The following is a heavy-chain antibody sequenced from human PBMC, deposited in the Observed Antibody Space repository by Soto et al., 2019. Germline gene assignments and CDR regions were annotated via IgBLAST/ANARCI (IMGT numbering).Heavy chain of an antibody. Sequence: SETLSLTCAVYGGSFSGYYWSWIRQPPGKGLEWIGEINHSGSTNYNPSLKSRVTISVDTSKNQFSLKLSSVTAADTAVYYCARGYSSSWYNWFDPWGQGTLVTVSS. J-gene: IGHJ5*02. V-gene: IGHV4-34*01. CDR2: INHSGST. CDR3: ARGYSSSWYNWFDP. CDR1: GGSFSGYY. D-gene: IGHD6-13*01.